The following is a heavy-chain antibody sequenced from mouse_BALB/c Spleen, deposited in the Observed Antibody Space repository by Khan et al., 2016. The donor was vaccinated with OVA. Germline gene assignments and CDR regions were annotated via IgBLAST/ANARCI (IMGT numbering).Heavy chain of an antibody. CDR1: GYTFTDFT. CDR2: ISTYYGDA. CDR3: TGGGGGNRFAY. V-gene: IGHV1S137*01. Sequence: QVQLKESGAELVRPGVSVKISCKGSGYTFTDFTMHWVKQSHAMSLEWIGVISTYYGDATYNQKFKDKATMTVEKSSSTAYMELARLTSEDSAIYYCTGGGGGNRFAYWGQGTLVTVPA. J-gene: IGHJ3*01.